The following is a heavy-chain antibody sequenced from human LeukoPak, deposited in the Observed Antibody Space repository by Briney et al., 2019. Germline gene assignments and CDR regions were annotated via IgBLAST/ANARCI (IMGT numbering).Heavy chain of an antibody. CDR2: TGGNGGGT. CDR3: AKDHSGPTWYYYGMDV. J-gene: IGHJ6*02. CDR1: GFTFSTYR. D-gene: IGHD2-15*01. V-gene: IGHV3-23*01. Sequence: PGGSLRLSCAASGFTFSTYRMNWVRQAPGKGLEWVSSTGGNGGGTSLADSVKGRFSISSDNSKNTLYLQMNSLRAEDTATYYCAKDHSGPTWYYYGMDVWGQGTTVTVSS.